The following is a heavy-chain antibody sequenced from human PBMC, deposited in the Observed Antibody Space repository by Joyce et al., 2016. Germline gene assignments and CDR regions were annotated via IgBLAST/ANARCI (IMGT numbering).Heavy chain of an antibody. V-gene: IGHV4-34*01. D-gene: IGHD6-19*01. CDR2: INNSEVT. Sequence: QVQLQQWGAGLLKPSETLSLTCAVSGGPFRGFFWTWVRQAPGKGLEWIGDINNSEVTNDNPSLKTRVTFAVDTSKNQFSLKWTSLSAADTAVYYCARSQWLAPLMYWGQGTPVTVSS. CDR1: GGPFRGFF. CDR3: ARSQWLAPLMY. J-gene: IGHJ4*02.